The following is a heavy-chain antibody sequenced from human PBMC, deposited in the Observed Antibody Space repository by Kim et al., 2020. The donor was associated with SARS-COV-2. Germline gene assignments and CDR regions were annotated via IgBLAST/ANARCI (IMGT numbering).Heavy chain of an antibody. D-gene: IGHD3-9*01. CDR1: GFTFSSYG. CDR2: ISYDGSNK. CDR3: AKDEMYYDILTGHIRPPYSSGFYYYYGMDV. V-gene: IGHV3-30*18. Sequence: GGSLRLSCAASGFTFSSYGMHWVRQAPGKGLEWVAVISYDGSNKYYADSVKGRFTISRDNSKNTLYLQMNSLRAEDTAVYYCAKDEMYYDILTGHIRPPYSSGFYYYYGMDVWGQGTTVTVSS. J-gene: IGHJ6*02.